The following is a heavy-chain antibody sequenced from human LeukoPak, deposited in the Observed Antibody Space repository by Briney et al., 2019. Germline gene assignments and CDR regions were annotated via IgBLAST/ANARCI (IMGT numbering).Heavy chain of an antibody. CDR2: IRSKPYGGTT. J-gene: IGHJ4*02. CDR1: GFSFGDYG. Sequence: GGSLRLSCTVSGFSFGDYGMSWVRQAPGKGLEGVGFIRSKPYGGTTEYAASVKGRFTISRDGSKSIAYLQMNSLKTEDTAVYYCTRGDYYDSSGYYLLFDDWGQGTLVTVSS. V-gene: IGHV3-49*04. CDR3: TRGDYYDSSGYYLLFDD. D-gene: IGHD3-22*01.